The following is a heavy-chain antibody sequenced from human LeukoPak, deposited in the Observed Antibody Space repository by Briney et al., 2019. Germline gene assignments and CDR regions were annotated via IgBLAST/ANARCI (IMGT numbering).Heavy chain of an antibody. CDR2: ISADGGTT. V-gene: IGHV3-64*02. J-gene: IGHJ4*02. CDR3: ARGRGGPPFDY. Sequence: GGSLRLSCAASGFSFRGYGMHWVRQAPGKGLEYVSAISADGGTTYYADSVKDRFIISRDNYKNTLYLQMGSLRNEDMAVYYCARGRGGPPFDYWGQGALVTVSS. CDR1: GFSFRGYG.